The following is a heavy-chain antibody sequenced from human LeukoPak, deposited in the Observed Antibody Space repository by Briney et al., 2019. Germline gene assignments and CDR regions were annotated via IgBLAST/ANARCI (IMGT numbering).Heavy chain of an antibody. CDR1: GYTFTGYY. Sequence: ASVKVSCKASGYTFTGYYLHWVRPAPGQGLEWMGLISAYNGNTNYAQKLQGRVTMTTETSTSTAYMELRSLRSDDTAVYYCARGGYCSSTSCYRYYYYYGMDVWGQGTTVTVSS. J-gene: IGHJ6*02. CDR3: ARGGYCSSTSCYRYYYYYGMDV. D-gene: IGHD2-2*01. CDR2: ISAYNGNT. V-gene: IGHV1-18*04.